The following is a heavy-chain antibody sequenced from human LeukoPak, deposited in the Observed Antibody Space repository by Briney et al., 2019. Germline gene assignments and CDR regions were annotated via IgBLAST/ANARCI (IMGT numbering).Heavy chain of an antibody. J-gene: IGHJ4*02. V-gene: IGHV3-23*01. Sequence: PGGSLRLSCAASGFTFSSYAMSWVRQAPGKGLEWVSAISGSGGSTYYADSVKGRFTISRDNSKNTLYLQMNSLRAEDTAVYYCAKEAEGDIVVVPAAVWSPFGDYWGQGTLVTVSS. CDR3: AKEAEGDIVVVPAAVWSPFGDY. CDR1: GFTFSSYA. CDR2: ISGSGGST. D-gene: IGHD2-2*01.